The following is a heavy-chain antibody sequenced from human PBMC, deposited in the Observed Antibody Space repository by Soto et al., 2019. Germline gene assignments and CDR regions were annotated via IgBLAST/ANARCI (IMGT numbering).Heavy chain of an antibody. CDR2: ISAAGDP. Sequence: EVQLVESGGGLVQPGGSLRLSCEASGFTFRNYDMHWARQGTGKGLEWLSGISAAGDPDYADSVEGRFTIPRENAQNSFFLQTNSLRVGDTAVYYCARTDRDFYGLDVWGQGTTVIVSS. V-gene: IGHV3-13*05. CDR1: GFTFRNYD. J-gene: IGHJ6*02. CDR3: ARTDRDFYGLDV.